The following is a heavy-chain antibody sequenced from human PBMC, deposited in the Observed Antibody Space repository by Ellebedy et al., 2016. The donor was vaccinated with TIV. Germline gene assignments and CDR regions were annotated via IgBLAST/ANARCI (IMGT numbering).Heavy chain of an antibody. CDR1: GCTFNSDA. D-gene: IGHD6-19*01. J-gene: IGHJ4*02. CDR2: ISYDGNSK. Sequence: GESLKISCAASGCTFNSDAMHWVRQAPGKGLEWVAVISYDGNSKYYADSVKGRFTISRDNSMTTLYLEMNSLKAEDTAVYYCARDLDKSSGWYGGAAYWGQGTLVTVSS. V-gene: IGHV3-30-3*01. CDR3: ARDLDKSSGWYGGAAY.